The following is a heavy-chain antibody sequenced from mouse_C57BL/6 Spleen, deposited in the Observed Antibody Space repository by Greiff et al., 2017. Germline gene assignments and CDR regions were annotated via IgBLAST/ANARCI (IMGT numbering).Heavy chain of an antibody. D-gene: IGHD2-4*01. Sequence: QVQLQQPGAELVRPGSSVKLSCKASGYTFTSYWMHWVKQRPIQGLEWIGNIDPSDSETPYNQKFKDKATLTVDKSSSTAYMQLSILTSEDSAVFYCARVGGYDYGAWFAYWGQGTLVTVSA. V-gene: IGHV1-52*01. CDR1: GYTFTSYW. J-gene: IGHJ3*01. CDR2: IDPSDSET. CDR3: ARVGGYDYGAWFAY.